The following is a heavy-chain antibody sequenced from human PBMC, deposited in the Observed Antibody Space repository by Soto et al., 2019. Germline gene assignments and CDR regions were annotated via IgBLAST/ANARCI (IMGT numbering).Heavy chain of an antibody. J-gene: IGHJ4*02. Sequence: QVQLVESGGGVVQPGRSLRLSCAASGFIFSNYAMYWVRQAPGKGLEWVAFISYDGSTKYYADSVKGRFTISRDNSRNTVYLQMNSLRAEDTAVYYCAREGRPITFGRVIVSYFDYWGQGTLVTVSS. CDR3: AREGRPITFGRVIVSYFDY. D-gene: IGHD3-16*02. CDR2: ISYDGSTK. V-gene: IGHV3-30-3*01. CDR1: GFIFSNYA.